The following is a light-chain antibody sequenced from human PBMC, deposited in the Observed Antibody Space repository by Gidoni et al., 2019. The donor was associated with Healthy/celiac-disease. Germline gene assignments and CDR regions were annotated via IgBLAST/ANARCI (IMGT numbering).Light chain of an antibody. CDR2: AAS. Sequence: DIQMTQSPYSLSASVGDRVTITCRASQGISTYLAWYQQKPGKVPKLLIYAASTLQSGVPSRFSGSGSGTDFTLTISCLQPEDVATYYCQKYNSAPWTFGQGTKVEIK. CDR3: QKYNSAPWT. V-gene: IGKV1-27*01. J-gene: IGKJ1*01. CDR1: QGISTY.